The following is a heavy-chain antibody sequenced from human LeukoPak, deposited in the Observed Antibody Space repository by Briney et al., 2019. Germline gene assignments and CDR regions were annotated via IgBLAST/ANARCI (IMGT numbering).Heavy chain of an antibody. CDR3: AKGGNSFDY. D-gene: IGHD4-23*01. V-gene: IGHV3-23*01. J-gene: IGHJ4*02. Sequence: GGSLRLSCAASGFTFSSYAMSWVRQAPGKGLEWVSAISGSGGGTFYADSVKGRFSISRDNSKNTLYLEMSGLRAEDTAVYYCAKGGNSFDYWGQGILVTVSS. CDR2: ISGSGGGT. CDR1: GFTFSSYA.